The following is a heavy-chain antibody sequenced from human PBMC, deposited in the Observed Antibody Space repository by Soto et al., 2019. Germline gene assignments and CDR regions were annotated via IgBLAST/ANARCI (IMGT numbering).Heavy chain of an antibody. V-gene: IGHV3-74*03. CDR2: IYSDGSGT. CDR1: GFTFSNFW. CDR3: ATLNSFGSDY. D-gene: IGHD5-18*01. Sequence: PGGSLRLSCAASGFTFSNFWMHWVRQAPGKGLVWVSRIYSDGSGTMYADSVKGRFTISRDNAKSTRYLQMNSLRGEDTAVYYCATLNSFGSDYWGRGTLVTVSS. J-gene: IGHJ4*02.